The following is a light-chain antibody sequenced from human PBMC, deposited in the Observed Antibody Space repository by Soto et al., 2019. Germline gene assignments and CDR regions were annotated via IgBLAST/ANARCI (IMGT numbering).Light chain of an antibody. J-gene: IGLJ2*01. Sequence: QSVLTQPASVSGSLGQSITISCTGSNSGIGGYNFVSWYQKHPDKAPKLIIYDVPNRPSGVSSRFSGSKSGNTASLTISGLQAEDEADYYCSSYTSSGTIFGGGTKLTVL. V-gene: IGLV2-14*01. CDR1: NSGIGGYNF. CDR3: SSYTSSGTI. CDR2: DVP.